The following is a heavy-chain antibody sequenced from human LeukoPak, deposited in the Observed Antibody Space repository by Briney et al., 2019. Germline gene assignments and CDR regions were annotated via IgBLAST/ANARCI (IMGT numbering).Heavy chain of an antibody. Sequence: GGSLRLSCAASAFTSSRSAMSWVRQAPGKGLEWVSVISGGGGITNYADSVKGRFTISRDNSNNTLSLQMNSLRVEDTAVYYCAKGGSTVTTEDVVDYWGQGTLVTVSS. CDR1: AFTSSRSA. CDR3: AKGGSTVTTEDVVDY. CDR2: ISGGGGIT. V-gene: IGHV3-23*01. D-gene: IGHD4-17*01. J-gene: IGHJ4*02.